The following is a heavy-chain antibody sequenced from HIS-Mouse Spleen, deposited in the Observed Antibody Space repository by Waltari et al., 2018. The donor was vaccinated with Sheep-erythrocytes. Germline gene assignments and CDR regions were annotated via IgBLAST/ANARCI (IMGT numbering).Heavy chain of an antibody. D-gene: IGHD1-26*01. CDR2: ISYDGSNK. Sequence: AASGFTFSTYGMHWVRQATGKGLEWVAVISYDGSNKYYAESVKGRFTISRDNSKNTLYLQMNSLRAEDTAVYYCAKRYSGSYYYYYYYGMDVWGQGTTVTVSS. CDR3: AKRYSGSYYYYYYYGMDV. V-gene: IGHV3-30*18. J-gene: IGHJ6*02. CDR1: GFTFSTYG.